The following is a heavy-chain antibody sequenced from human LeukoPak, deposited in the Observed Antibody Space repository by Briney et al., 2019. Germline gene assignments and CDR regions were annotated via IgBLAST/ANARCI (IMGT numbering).Heavy chain of an antibody. CDR2: ISNEGGTT. J-gene: IGHJ4*02. V-gene: IGHV3-64*01. CDR3: ARDRGSYPYYFDY. CDR1: GFSFSDYA. Sequence: GSLRLSCAASGFSFSDYAMHWVRQAPGKGLEYVSAISNEGGTTNYANSVKGRFTISRDNSKNTLYLQMGSLRAEDMAVYYCARDRGSYPYYFDYWGQGSLVTVSS. D-gene: IGHD3-10*01.